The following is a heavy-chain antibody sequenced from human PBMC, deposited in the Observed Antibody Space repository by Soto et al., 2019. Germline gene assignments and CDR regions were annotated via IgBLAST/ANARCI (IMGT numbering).Heavy chain of an antibody. CDR2: FDPEDGET. CDR1: GYTLTELS. CDR3: ATGRPFAEFYWFDP. J-gene: IGHJ5*02. V-gene: IGHV1-24*01. Sequence: GASVKVSCKVSGYTLTELSMHWVRQAPGKGLEWMGGFDPEDGETIYAQKFQGRVTMTEDTSTDTAYMELSSLRSEDTAVYYCATGRPFAEFYWFDPWGQGTLVTVSS. D-gene: IGHD3-10*01.